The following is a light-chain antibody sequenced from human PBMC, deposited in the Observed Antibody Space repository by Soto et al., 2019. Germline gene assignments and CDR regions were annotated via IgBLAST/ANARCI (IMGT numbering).Light chain of an antibody. CDR3: QRTNRVLT. V-gene: IGKV1-12*01. CDR2: IAS. Sequence: DIQMTQSPSSVSASVGDTVTITCRASQAIAIYLAWYQQKPGKPPNLLIFIASSRHKGVPSRFSGSGSGTEFNLTMSNLQPEDSATYNCQRTNRVLTFGGGTRVEIK. J-gene: IGKJ4*01. CDR1: QAIAIY.